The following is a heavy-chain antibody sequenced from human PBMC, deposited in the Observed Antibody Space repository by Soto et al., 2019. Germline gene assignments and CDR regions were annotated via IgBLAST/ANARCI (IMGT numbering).Heavy chain of an antibody. CDR3: ARRPAGSGWYGGWAWHFDL. V-gene: IGHV3-30-3*01. J-gene: IGHJ2*01. Sequence: QVQLVESGGGVVQPGRSLRLSCAASGFTFSSYAMHWVRQAPGKGLEWVAVISYDGSNKYYADSVKGRFTISRDNSKNTLYLQMNSLRAEDTAVYYCARRPAGSGWYGGWAWHFDLWGRGTLVTVSS. CDR1: GFTFSSYA. CDR2: ISYDGSNK. D-gene: IGHD6-19*01.